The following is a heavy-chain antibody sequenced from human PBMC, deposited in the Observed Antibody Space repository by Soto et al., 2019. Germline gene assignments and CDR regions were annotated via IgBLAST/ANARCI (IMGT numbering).Heavy chain of an antibody. D-gene: IGHD2-2*01. CDR2: AGDP. V-gene: IGHV3-13*05. CDR3: AKDSGYQLPDNYFYYGLDV. CDR1: GFTFSRHD. J-gene: IGHJ6*02. Sequence: PGGSLRLSCAVSGFTFSRHDMDWVRQVSAGDPDYLDSVKGRFTVSRDNVKNTLSLQMNSLRPEDTAVYYCAKDSGYQLPDNYFYYGLDVWGQGTTVTVSS.